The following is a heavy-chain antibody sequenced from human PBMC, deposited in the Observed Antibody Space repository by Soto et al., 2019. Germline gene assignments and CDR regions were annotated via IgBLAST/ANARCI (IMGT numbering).Heavy chain of an antibody. J-gene: IGHJ4*01. Sequence: EVQLLQSGGGLVQPGGSLRLSCAASGFTFSNYAMSWVRQGPGKGLEWVSAITGDGGDTFHADSVKGRFAISRDNSKNALSRQMNSLRADDTAVFYCAKGSSTSRPYYFAYWGQGPMVSVSS. CDR2: ITGDGGDT. CDR1: GFTFSNYA. V-gene: IGHV3-23*01. D-gene: IGHD2-2*01. CDR3: AKGSSTSRPYYFAY.